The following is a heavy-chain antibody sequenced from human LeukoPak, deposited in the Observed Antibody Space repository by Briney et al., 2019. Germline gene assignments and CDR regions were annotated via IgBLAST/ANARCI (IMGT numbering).Heavy chain of an antibody. CDR2: VSDGGGST. J-gene: IGHJ4*02. D-gene: IGHD1-26*01. Sequence: RGSLRLSCAASGFKFGTYAMSWVRHAPGEGLEWVSGVSDGGGSTHYADSVKGRFTISRDTSKTTLYLQMNSLRVEDTAIYFCATGGYSGVFLFNYWGQGTLVTVSS. CDR1: GFKFGTYA. V-gene: IGHV3-23*01. CDR3: ATGGYSGVFLFNY.